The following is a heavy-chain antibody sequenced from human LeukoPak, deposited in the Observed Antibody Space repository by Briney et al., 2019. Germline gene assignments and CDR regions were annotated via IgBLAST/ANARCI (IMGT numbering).Heavy chain of an antibody. V-gene: IGHV3-23*01. CDR3: AKRGVVIRVILVGFHKEAYYFDS. J-gene: IGHJ4*02. Sequence: GGSLRLSCAVSGITLSNYGMSWVRQVPGKGLEWVAGISDSGGRTNYSDSVKGRFTISRDNPKNTLYLQMNTLRAEDTAVYFCAKRGVVIRVILVGFHKEAYYFDSWGQGALVTVSS. CDR1: GITLSNYG. CDR2: ISDSGGRT. D-gene: IGHD3-22*01.